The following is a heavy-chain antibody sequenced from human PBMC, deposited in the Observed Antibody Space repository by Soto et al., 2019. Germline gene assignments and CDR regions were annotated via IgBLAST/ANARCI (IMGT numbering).Heavy chain of an antibody. Sequence: QVQLVQSGAEVKKPGSSVKVSCKASGGTFSSYAISWVRQAPGQGLEWMGGIIPIFGTANYAQKFQGRVTITADKSTSTAYMELSSLRSEDTAVYYCARDTDIVVVVAANYYYGMDFWGQGTTVTVSS. CDR1: GGTFSSYA. CDR3: ARDTDIVVVVAANYYYGMDF. D-gene: IGHD2-15*01. J-gene: IGHJ6*02. V-gene: IGHV1-69*06. CDR2: IIPIFGTA.